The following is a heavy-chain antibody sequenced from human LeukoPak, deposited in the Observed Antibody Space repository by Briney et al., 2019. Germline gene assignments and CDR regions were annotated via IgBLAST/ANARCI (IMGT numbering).Heavy chain of an antibody. D-gene: IGHD3-10*01. Sequence: PSETLSLTCTVSGGSISSSSYYWGWIRQPPGKGLEWIGSIYYSGSTYYNPSLKSRVTISVDTSKNQFSLKLSSVTAADTAVYYCARVRGFNPGQSPELDYWGQGTLVTVSS. V-gene: IGHV4-39*01. CDR3: ARVRGFNPGQSPELDY. CDR1: GGSISSSSYY. CDR2: IYYSGST. J-gene: IGHJ4*02.